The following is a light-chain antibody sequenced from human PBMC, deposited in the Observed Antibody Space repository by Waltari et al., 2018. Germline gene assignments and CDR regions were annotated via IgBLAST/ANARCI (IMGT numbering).Light chain of an antibody. CDR2: DAA. Sequence: EIVLTQSPATLSLSPGERATLSCRASQNIHGFLTWYQQKPGQAPRLLIYDAANRASGIPARFSGSGSATDFTLTISSLEPEDFAVYYCQQHSNWLVTFGPGTKVDVK. CDR3: QQHSNWLVT. V-gene: IGKV3-11*01. CDR1: QNIHGF. J-gene: IGKJ3*01.